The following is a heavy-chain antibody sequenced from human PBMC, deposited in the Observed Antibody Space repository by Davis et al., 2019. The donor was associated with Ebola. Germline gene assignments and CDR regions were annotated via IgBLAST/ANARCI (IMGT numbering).Heavy chain of an antibody. D-gene: IGHD4-23*01. V-gene: IGHV4-59*01. CDR3: ARFDGGARWEVLDY. CDR2: LHYNGAT. CDR1: DGSISSSY. Sequence: SETLSLTCTVSDGSISSSYWAWIRQSPGKGLEWIGYLHYNGATNYSPSLRSRVTTSIDTSKRQFSMHLDSVTAADTAVYYCARFDGGARWEVLDYWGHGILVTVSS. J-gene: IGHJ4*01.